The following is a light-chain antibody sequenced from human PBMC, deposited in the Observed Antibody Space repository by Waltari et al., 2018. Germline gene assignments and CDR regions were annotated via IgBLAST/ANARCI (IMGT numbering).Light chain of an antibody. CDR2: GAS. V-gene: IGKV1-6*01. CDR1: QGIRNE. CDR3: LQDYNYPRT. Sequence: AIQMTQSPSSLSASVGDRVTITCRASQGIRNELAWYQQKPGKAPKVLIYGASSLKSGVPSRFTGSGSDTDFTLTISSLQPEDFATYYCLQDYNYPRTFGQGTKLEIK. J-gene: IGKJ2*01.